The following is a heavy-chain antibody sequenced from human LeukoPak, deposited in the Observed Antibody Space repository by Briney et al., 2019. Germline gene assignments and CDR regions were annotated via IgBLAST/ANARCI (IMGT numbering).Heavy chain of an antibody. J-gene: IGHJ4*02. V-gene: IGHV5-51*01. D-gene: IGHD5-18*01. CDR1: GYSFTNYW. CDR3: ARGDERKRIQPYFDS. CDR2: IYPGDSDT. Sequence: GESLKISCKGSGYSFTNYWIGWVRQMPGKGLEWMGNIYPGDSDTPYSPSFQGQVTITADKSISTAYLQWSSLKASDTAMYYCARGDERKRIQPYFDSWGQGTLVTVS.